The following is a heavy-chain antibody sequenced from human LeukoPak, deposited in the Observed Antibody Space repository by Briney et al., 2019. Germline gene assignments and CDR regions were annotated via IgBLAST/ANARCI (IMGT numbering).Heavy chain of an antibody. CDR2: IYHSGST. CDR3: ARGSTAMAFDY. J-gene: IGHJ4*02. D-gene: IGHD5-18*01. V-gene: IGHV4-30-2*01. CDR1: GGSISSGGYS. Sequence: PSETLSLTCAVSGGSISSGGYSWSWIRRPPGRGLEWMGHIYHSGSTYYNPSLNGRVTISVDRSKNQFSLKLSSVTAADTAVCYCARGSTAMAFDYWGQGTLVTVSS.